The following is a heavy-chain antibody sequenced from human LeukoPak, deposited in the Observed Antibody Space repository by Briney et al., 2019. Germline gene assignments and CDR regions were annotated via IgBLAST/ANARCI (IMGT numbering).Heavy chain of an antibody. J-gene: IGHJ4*02. CDR3: AREHRYYYDSSGYYYFDY. Sequence: SVKVSCKASGGTFSSYAISWVRQAPGQGLEWMGRIIPIFGTANYAQKFQGRVTITTDESTSTAYMELSSLRSEDTAVYYCAREHRYYYDSSGYYYFDYWGQGTLVTVSS. D-gene: IGHD3-22*01. CDR2: IIPIFGTA. V-gene: IGHV1-69*05. CDR1: GGTFSSYA.